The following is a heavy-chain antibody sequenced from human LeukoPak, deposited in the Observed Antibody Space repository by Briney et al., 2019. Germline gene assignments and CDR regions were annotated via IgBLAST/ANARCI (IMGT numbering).Heavy chain of an antibody. D-gene: IGHD2-21*02. J-gene: IGHJ6*04. CDR3: TTGLLAHYYYYGMDV. CDR2: IKSKTDGGTT. Sequence: GGSPRLSCAASGFTFSNAWMSWVRQAPGKGLEWVGRIKSKTDGGTTDYAAPVKGRFTISRDDSKNTLYLQMNSLKTEDTAVYYCTTGLLAHYYYYGMDVWGKGTTVTVSS. CDR1: GFTFSNAW. V-gene: IGHV3-15*01.